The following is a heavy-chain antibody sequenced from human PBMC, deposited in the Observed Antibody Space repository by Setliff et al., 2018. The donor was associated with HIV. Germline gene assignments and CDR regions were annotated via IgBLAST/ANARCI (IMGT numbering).Heavy chain of an antibody. V-gene: IGHV3-30*01. CDR1: GFTFSDSV. J-gene: IGHJ4*02. CDR2: ISVDGSGK. CDR3: ARVWAMQQLVPGY. D-gene: IGHD6-6*01. Sequence: PGGSLRLSCTASGFTFSDSVMHWVRQPPGKGLEWVAAISVDGSGKYYADSVKGRFTISRDKSKSTLYLQMNSLRVEDTAVYYCARVWAMQQLVPGYWGQGTLVTVSS.